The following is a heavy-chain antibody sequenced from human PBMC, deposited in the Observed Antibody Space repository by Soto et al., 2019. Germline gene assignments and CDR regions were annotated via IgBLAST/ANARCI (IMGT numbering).Heavy chain of an antibody. Sequence: QVQLVQSGAEVKKPGASVKVSCKASGYIFTSHGISWVRQAPGQGFEWMGRISTYNGNTKYAQKLQGRVTMTTDTPASIAYMEWRGLRSDATAVYYWARANGQRLVSDWGQGTLVTVSS. CDR2: ISTYNGNT. CDR3: ARANGQRLVSD. CDR1: GYIFTSHG. V-gene: IGHV1-18*01. D-gene: IGHD6-13*01. J-gene: IGHJ1*01.